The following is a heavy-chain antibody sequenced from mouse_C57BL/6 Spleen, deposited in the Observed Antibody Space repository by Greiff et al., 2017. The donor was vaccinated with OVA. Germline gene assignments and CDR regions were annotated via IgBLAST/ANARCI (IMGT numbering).Heavy chain of an antibody. D-gene: IGHD2-12*01. J-gene: IGHJ3*01. CDR2: ISYDGSN. Sequence: ESGPGLVKPSQSLSLTCSVTGYSITSGYYWNWIRQFPGNKLEWMGYISYDGSNNYNPSLKNRISITRDTSKNQFFLKLNSVTTEDTATYYCASGTYCSPYWGQGTLVTVSA. CDR3: ASGTYCSPY. V-gene: IGHV3-6*01. CDR1: GYSITSGYY.